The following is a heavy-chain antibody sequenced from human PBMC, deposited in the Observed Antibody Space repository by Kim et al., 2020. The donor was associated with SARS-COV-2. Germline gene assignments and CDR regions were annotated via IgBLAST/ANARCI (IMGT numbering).Heavy chain of an antibody. J-gene: IGHJ4*02. CDR1: GGSISSSSYY. Sequence: SETLSLTCTVSGGSISSSSYYWGWIRQPPGKGLEWIGSIYYSGSTYYNPSLKSRVTISVDTSKNQFSLKLSSVTAADTAVYYCASISFNYYYSKPDHWGQGTLVTVSS. CDR3: ASISFNYYYSKPDH. CDR2: IYYSGST. V-gene: IGHV4-39*01. D-gene: IGHD5-12*01.